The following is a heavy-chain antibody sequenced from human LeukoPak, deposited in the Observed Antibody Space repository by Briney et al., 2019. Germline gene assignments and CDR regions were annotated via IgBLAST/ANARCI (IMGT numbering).Heavy chain of an antibody. Sequence: GGSLRLSCAASGFTFSSYAMHWVRQAPGKGLEWVAVISYDGSNKYYADSVKGRFTISRDNSKNTLYLQMNSLRAEDTAVYYCARDHSPFFGVTIVGYFDYWGQGTLVTVSS. CDR3: ARDHSPFFGVTIVGYFDY. J-gene: IGHJ4*02. CDR2: ISYDGSNK. D-gene: IGHD3-3*01. V-gene: IGHV3-30-3*01. CDR1: GFTFSSYA.